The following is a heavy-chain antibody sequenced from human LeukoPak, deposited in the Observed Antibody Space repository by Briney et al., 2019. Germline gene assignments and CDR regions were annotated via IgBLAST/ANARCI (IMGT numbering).Heavy chain of an antibody. CDR1: NGSILSDY. Sequence: SETLSLTCTVSNGSILSDYWSWIRQPPGKGLDVIGYVYKTGSANYNSSLRSRFSISIDTSKNQFSLKLRSVTAAATAVYYCARARSGSLLDHWGQGTLVSVSS. J-gene: IGHJ4*02. CDR3: ARARSGSLLDH. D-gene: IGHD1-26*01. V-gene: IGHV4-59*01. CDR2: VYKTGSA.